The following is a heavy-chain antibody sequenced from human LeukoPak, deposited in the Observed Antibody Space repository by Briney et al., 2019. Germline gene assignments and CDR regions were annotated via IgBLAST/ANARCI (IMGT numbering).Heavy chain of an antibody. D-gene: IGHD4-17*01. CDR2: IYPGDSDT. CDR1: GYSFPGYW. V-gene: IGHV5-51*01. J-gene: IGHJ4*02. CDR3: ARRSLDDYGDYVLDY. Sequence: GESLKISCKGSGYSFPGYWIGWVRQMPGKGLEWMGIIYPGDSDTRYSPSFQGQVTISADKSISTAYLQWSSLKASDTAMYYCARRSLDDYGDYVLDYWGQGTLVTVSS.